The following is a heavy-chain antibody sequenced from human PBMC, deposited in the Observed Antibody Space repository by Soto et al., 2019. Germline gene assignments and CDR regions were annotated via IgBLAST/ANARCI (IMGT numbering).Heavy chain of an antibody. Sequence: SETLSLTCTVSGASIDSYYWNWIRQPPGKGLEWIGYIYYSGSTTYNPSLKTRVTISVDRSKNQFSLKLTSVTAADTAVYYCARDRTHFDSSAYYSGLDVRGQGTTVTVSS. CDR2: IYYSGST. V-gene: IGHV4-59*13. CDR3: ARDRTHFDSSAYYSGLDV. J-gene: IGHJ6*02. D-gene: IGHD3-22*01. CDR1: GASIDSYY.